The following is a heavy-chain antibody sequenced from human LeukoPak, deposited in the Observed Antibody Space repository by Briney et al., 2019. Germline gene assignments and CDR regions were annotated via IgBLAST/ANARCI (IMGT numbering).Heavy chain of an antibody. Sequence: ASVKVSCKASGYTFTKYGISWVRQAPGQGLEWMGWISSYNGNTYYAQRLQGRVSMTTDASTTTVYMELRSLRSDDTAVYYCARDLYYESSGYFLDAFDLWGQGTMVTVSS. J-gene: IGHJ3*01. CDR2: ISSYNGNT. D-gene: IGHD3-22*01. V-gene: IGHV1-18*01. CDR1: GYTFTKYG. CDR3: ARDLYYESSGYFLDAFDL.